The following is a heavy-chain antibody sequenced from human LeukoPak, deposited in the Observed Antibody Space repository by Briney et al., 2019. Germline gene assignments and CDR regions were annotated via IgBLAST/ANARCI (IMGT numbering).Heavy chain of an antibody. CDR1: GYSFTSYW. Sequence: PRESLKISCKGSGYSFTSYWIGWVRQMPGKGLEWMGIIYPGDSDTRYSPSFQGQVTISADKSISTAYLQWSSLKASDTAMYYCARQRYSSGWYDAFDIWGQGTMVTVSS. CDR3: ARQRYSSGWYDAFDI. CDR2: IYPGDSDT. V-gene: IGHV5-51*01. D-gene: IGHD6-19*01. J-gene: IGHJ3*02.